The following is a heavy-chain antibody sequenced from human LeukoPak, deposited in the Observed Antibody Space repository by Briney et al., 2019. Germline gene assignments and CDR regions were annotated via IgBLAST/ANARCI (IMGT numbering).Heavy chain of an antibody. J-gene: IGHJ1*01. D-gene: IGHD3-22*01. CDR2: IYYSGST. CDR3: ARGVSYYDSSGYYNEYFQH. CDR1: GGSISSYY. V-gene: IGHV4-59*08. Sequence: PSETLSLTCTVSGGSISSYYWSWIRQPPGKGLEWIGYIYYSGSTNYNPSLKSRVTISVDTSKNQFSLKLSSVTAADTAVYYCARGVSYYDSSGYYNEYFQHWARAPWSPSPQ.